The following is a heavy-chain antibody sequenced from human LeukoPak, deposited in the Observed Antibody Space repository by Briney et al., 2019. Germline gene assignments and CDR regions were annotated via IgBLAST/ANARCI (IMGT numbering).Heavy chain of an antibody. Sequence: SVKVSCKASGGTFSSYAISWVRQAPGQGLEWMGGIIPIFGTANYAQKFQGRVTITADESTSTAYMEPSSLRSEDTAVYYCAREEVYDSSGYYYKDWGQGTLVTVSS. D-gene: IGHD3-22*01. CDR1: GGTFSSYA. V-gene: IGHV1-69*13. CDR2: IIPIFGTA. J-gene: IGHJ4*02. CDR3: AREEVYDSSGYYYKD.